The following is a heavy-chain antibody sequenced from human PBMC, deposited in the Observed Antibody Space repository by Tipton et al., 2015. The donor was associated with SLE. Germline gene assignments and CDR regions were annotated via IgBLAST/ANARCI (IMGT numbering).Heavy chain of an antibody. CDR1: GGSISSFY. D-gene: IGHD2-15*01. J-gene: IGHJ6*02. V-gene: IGHV4-59*12. CDR2: IYYSGST. CDR3: ARVVTVVATHYYEMDV. Sequence: TLSLTCTVSGGSISSFYWSWIRQPPGKGLEWIGYIYYSGSTNYNPSLKSRVTMSVDTSKTQFSLKLSSLTAADTAVYYCARVVTVVATHYYEMDVWGQGTTVTVSS.